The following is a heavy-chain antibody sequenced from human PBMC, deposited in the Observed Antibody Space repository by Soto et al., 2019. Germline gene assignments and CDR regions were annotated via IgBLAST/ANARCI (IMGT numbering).Heavy chain of an antibody. D-gene: IGHD6-13*01. V-gene: IGHV1-69*13. CDR3: GRGRRTGTLYDYYYYGMDV. Sequence: SVKVPSKATGGTFSGYAISWVGQAPGQGLEWMGGIIPIFGTANYAQKFQGRVTITAVESTSTAYMELSSLRSEDTAVYYCGRGRRTGTLYDYYYYGMDVSGPGTTVTVYS. CDR2: IIPIFGTA. J-gene: IGHJ6*02. CDR1: GGTFSGYA.